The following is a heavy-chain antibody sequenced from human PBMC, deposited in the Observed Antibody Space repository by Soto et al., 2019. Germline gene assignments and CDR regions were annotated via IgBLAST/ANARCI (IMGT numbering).Heavy chain of an antibody. CDR3: ASSYGSGYRAFDY. CDR2: INAGNGNT. D-gene: IGHD3-10*01. J-gene: IGHJ4*02. V-gene: IGHV1-3*01. Sequence: ASVKVSCKASGYTFTDYAMHWVRQAPGQRLEWMGWINAGNGNTKYSQKFQGRVTITRDTSASTAYMELSSLRSEDTAIYYCASSYGSGYRAFDYWGQGALVTVSS. CDR1: GYTFTDYA.